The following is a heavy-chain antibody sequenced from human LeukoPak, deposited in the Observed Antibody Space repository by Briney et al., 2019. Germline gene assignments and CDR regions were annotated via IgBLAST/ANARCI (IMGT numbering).Heavy chain of an antibody. CDR3: AREGDYYDSSGYYNARGFDY. CDR2: IWYDGSNK. D-gene: IGHD3-22*01. V-gene: IGHV3-33*01. Sequence: PGRSLRLSCAASGFTFSSYGMHWVRQAPGKGLEWVAVIWYDGSNKYYADSVKGRFTISRDNSKNTLYLQMNSLRAEDTAVYYCAREGDYYDSSGYYNARGFDYWGQGTLVTVSS. J-gene: IGHJ4*02. CDR1: GFTFSSYG.